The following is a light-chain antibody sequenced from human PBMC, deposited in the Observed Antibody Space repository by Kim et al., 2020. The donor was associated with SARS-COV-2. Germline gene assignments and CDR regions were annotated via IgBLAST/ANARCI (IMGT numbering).Light chain of an antibody. CDR1: QSISTF. CDR2: GAS. Sequence: DILMTQSPSSLSASVGDRVTISCRASQSISTFLSWYQQRPGRAPRLLIYGASTLQSGVPSRFSGSGSGTDFTLTINFLQPEDVATYYCQQSFTTPQSTFGQGTRLEIK. J-gene: IGKJ5*01. V-gene: IGKV1-39*01. CDR3: QQSFTTPQST.